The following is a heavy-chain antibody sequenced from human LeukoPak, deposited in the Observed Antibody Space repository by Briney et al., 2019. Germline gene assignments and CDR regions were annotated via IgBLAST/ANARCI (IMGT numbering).Heavy chain of an antibody. CDR2: INPNSGNT. D-gene: IGHD3-22*01. J-gene: IGHJ3*02. CDR3: ASILVVTLSGAFDI. V-gene: IGHV1-8*01. Sequence: ASVKVSCKASGYTFTSYAINWVRQATGQGLEWMGWINPNSGNTGYAQKFQGRVTMTRNTSISTAYMELSSLRSEDTPVYYCASILVVTLSGAFDIWGQGTMVTVSS. CDR1: GYTFTSYA.